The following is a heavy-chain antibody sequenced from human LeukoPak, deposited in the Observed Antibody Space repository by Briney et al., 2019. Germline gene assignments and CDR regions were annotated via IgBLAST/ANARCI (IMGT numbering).Heavy chain of an antibody. CDR1: DDSITMYY. J-gene: IGHJ5*02. CDR2: VDHTGST. Sequence: PSETLSLTCSVSDDSITMYYWTWIRQPPGKGLEWIGYVDHTGSTNFNPSLNGRVSISRDTTKNLFSLKLSSVTAADTAVYYCARGPTFDPWGQGTLVTVSS. V-gene: IGHV4-59*12. CDR3: ARGPTFDP.